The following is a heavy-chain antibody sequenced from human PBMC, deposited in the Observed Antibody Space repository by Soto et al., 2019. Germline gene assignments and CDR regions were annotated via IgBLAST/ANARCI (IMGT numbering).Heavy chain of an antibody. CDR3: ARAIETAMDPCDY. V-gene: IGHV3-30-3*01. D-gene: IGHD5-18*01. CDR2: ISDDGSIK. Sequence: GGSRRLPGAASGFSSTTYPIHWVRQVPGKGLEWVAVISDDGSIKYYADSVKGRFTISRDNSKNTFYLQMNSLRGDDTALYYCARAIETAMDPCDYWGQGALVTVSS. CDR1: GFSSTTYP. J-gene: IGHJ4*02.